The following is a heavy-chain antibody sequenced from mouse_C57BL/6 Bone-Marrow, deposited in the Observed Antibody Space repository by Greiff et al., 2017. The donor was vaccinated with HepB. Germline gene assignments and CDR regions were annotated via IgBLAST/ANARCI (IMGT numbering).Heavy chain of an antibody. CDR3: TSYYYGSSYDAMDY. CDR1: GFNIKDDY. V-gene: IGHV14-4*01. D-gene: IGHD1-1*01. Sequence: VQLQQSGAELVRPGASVKLSCTASGFNIKDDYMHWVKQRPEQGLEWIGWIDPENGDTEYASKFQGKATITADTSSNTAYLQLSSLTSEDTAVYYCTSYYYGSSYDAMDYWGQGPSVTVSS. CDR2: IDPENGDT. J-gene: IGHJ4*01.